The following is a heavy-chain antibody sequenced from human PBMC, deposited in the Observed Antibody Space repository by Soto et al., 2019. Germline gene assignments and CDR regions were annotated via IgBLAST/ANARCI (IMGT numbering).Heavy chain of an antibody. CDR3: AKDRDDYRNYGFDS. CDR1: GFTFTNYA. D-gene: IGHD4-4*01. Sequence: EVQLLESGGGLVQPGGSLRLSCAASGFTFTNYAMTWVRQAPGKGLEWVSISSGSGSGGSTNYADSVKGRFTISRDNSKNTLYLQMNSLRVEDTAVYYCAKDRDDYRNYGFDSWGQGTLVTVSS. V-gene: IGHV3-23*01. J-gene: IGHJ4*02. CDR2: SSGSGSGGST.